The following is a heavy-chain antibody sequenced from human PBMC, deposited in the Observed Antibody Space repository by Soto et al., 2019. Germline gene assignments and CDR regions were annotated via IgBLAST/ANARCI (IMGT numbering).Heavy chain of an antibody. CDR1: GGSISSYY. Sequence: PSETLSLTCTVSGGSISSYYWSWILQPPGKGLEWIGYIYYSGNTNYNPSLKSRVTISVDTSKNQFSLKLNSVTAADTAVYYCASLNPSTDGFDYWGQGTLVTVSS. J-gene: IGHJ4*02. V-gene: IGHV4-59*01. D-gene: IGHD2-2*01. CDR3: ASLNPSTDGFDY. CDR2: IYYSGNT.